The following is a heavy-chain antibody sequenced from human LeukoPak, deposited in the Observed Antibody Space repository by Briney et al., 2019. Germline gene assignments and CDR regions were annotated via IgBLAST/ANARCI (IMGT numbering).Heavy chain of an antibody. D-gene: IGHD3-16*01. Sequence: GGSLRLSCAASGFTFSSYWMHWVRQAPGKGLVWVSRIDNDGSSTSSADSVKGRSTMSRDNAKNTLYLQMNSLRAEDTAVYYCARGRLGYYFDYWGQGTLVTVSS. J-gene: IGHJ4*02. CDR3: ARGRLGYYFDY. V-gene: IGHV3-74*01. CDR2: IDNDGSST. CDR1: GFTFSSYW.